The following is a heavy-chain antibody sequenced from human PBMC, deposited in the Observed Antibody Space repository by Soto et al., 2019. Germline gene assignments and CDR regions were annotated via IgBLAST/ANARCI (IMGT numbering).Heavy chain of an antibody. J-gene: IGHJ4*02. D-gene: IGHD6-13*01. Sequence: QVQLQESGPGLVKPSGTLSLTCAVSGGSISSTNWWTWVRQSPGRGLEWIGEIYHSGTTNYSPSLKSRVNIAVDMSTNHLSLTLISVTAADTAVYYCAFPATADFDYWGKGFLVTVSS. CDR1: GGSISSTNW. CDR3: AFPATADFDY. CDR2: IYHSGTT. V-gene: IGHV4-4*02.